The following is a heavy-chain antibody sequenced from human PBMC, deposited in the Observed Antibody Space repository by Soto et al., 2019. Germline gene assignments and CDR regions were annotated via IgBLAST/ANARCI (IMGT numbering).Heavy chain of an antibody. Sequence: GGSLRLSCAASGFTFSNAWMSWVRQAPGKGLEWVGRIKSKTDGGTTDYAAPVKGRFTISRDDSKNTLYLQMNSLKTEDTAVYYCTNGTTIVVVQAATYYYYYGMAVWGQGTTVTVSS. J-gene: IGHJ6*02. CDR2: IKSKTDGGTT. CDR3: TNGTTIVVVQAATYYYYYGMAV. V-gene: IGHV3-15*01. CDR1: GFTFSNAW. D-gene: IGHD2-2*01.